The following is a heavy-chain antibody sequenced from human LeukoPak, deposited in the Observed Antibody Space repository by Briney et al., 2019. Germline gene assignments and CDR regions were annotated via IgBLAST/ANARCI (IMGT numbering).Heavy chain of an antibody. J-gene: IGHJ4*02. CDR2: IFYSGST. V-gene: IGHV4-59*01. Sequence: SETLSLTCAASGGPISSYYWSWIRQPPGKGLEWIGYIFYSGSTNYNPSLKSRVTISLDTSKNQFSLKLSSVTAADTAVYYCARGICCSSTSCYYYFDYWGQGTLVTVSS. CDR1: GGPISSYY. CDR3: ARGICCSSTSCYYYFDY. D-gene: IGHD2-2*01.